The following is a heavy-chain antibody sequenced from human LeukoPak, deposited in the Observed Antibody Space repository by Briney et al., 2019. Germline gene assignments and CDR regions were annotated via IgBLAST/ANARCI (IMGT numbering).Heavy chain of an antibody. CDR3: ARDYQSHYVWGSYRPYYFDY. V-gene: IGHV3-23*01. J-gene: IGHJ4*02. Sequence: GGSLTLSCAVSGLTFNNYAMSWVRPAPGKGLEWVAAISGRGASKYYADSVKGRLTISRDKSKNTLYLQVNSLRGADTAVYYCARDYQSHYVWGSYRPYYFDYWGQGTLVTVSS. D-gene: IGHD3-16*02. CDR1: GLTFNNYA. CDR2: ISGRGASK.